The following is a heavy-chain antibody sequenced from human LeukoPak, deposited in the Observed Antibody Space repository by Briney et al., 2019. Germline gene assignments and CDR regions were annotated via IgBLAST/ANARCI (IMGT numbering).Heavy chain of an antibody. D-gene: IGHD3-22*01. J-gene: IGHJ3*02. CDR3: ARPRGYYYDSSGPNAFDI. V-gene: IGHV4-59*01. CDR1: GGSISSYY. Sequence: SETLSLTCTVSGGSISSYYWSWIRQPLGKGLEWIGYIYYSGSTNYNPSLKSRVTISVDTSKNQFSLKLSSVTAADTAVYYCARPRGYYYDSSGPNAFDIWGQGTMVTVSS. CDR2: IYYSGST.